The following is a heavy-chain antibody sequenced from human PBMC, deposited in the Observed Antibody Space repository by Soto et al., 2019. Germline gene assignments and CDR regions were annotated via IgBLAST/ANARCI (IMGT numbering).Heavy chain of an antibody. Sequence: ASVTVSCKASGYTFTSYGISWVRQAPGQGLEWMGWISAYNGNTNYAQKLQGRVTMTTDTSTSTAYMELRSLRSDDTAVYYCARYDSSGYSGYYYGMDVWGQGTTVTVSS. CDR2: ISAYNGNT. D-gene: IGHD3-22*01. J-gene: IGHJ6*02. CDR1: GYTFTSYG. CDR3: ARYDSSGYSGYYYGMDV. V-gene: IGHV1-18*01.